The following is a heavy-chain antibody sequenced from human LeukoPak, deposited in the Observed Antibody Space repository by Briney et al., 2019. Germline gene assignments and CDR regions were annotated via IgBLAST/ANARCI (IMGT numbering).Heavy chain of an antibody. Sequence: SETLSLTCTISGGSIGTDHWTWIRQPPGKGLDWIGYAYYNGNTNYNPSLNSRVTISVDTSNNQFSLRLTSVATADTAVYYCARGHPPNLDVWGQGTTVTVSS. V-gene: IGHV4-59*01. CDR2: AYYNGNT. CDR3: ARGHPPNLDV. J-gene: IGHJ6*02. CDR1: GGSIGTDH.